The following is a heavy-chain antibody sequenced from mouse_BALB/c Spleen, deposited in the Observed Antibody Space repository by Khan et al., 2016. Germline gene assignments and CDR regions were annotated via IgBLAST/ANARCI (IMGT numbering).Heavy chain of an antibody. J-gene: IGHJ2*01. D-gene: IGHD2-2*01. V-gene: IGHV3-2*02. CDR1: GYSITSDYA. CDR3: ARSKGGYHFDY. Sequence: EVQLQESGPGLVKPSQSLSLTCTVTGYSITSDYAWNWIRQFPGNKLEWMGYISYSGSTSYNPSLKSRISITRDTSKNQFFLQLNSVTTEDTATXYCARSKGGYHFDYWGQGTTLTVSS. CDR2: ISYSGST.